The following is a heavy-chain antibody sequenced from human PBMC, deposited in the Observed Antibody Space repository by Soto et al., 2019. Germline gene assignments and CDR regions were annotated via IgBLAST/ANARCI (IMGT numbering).Heavy chain of an antibody. V-gene: IGHV4-34*01. CDR1: GGSFSGYY. CDR2: INHSGST. CDR3: ARRREIAVAGVAFDI. Sequence: SETLSLTCAVYGGSFSGYYWSWIRLPPGKGLEWIGEINHSGSTNYNPSLKSRVTISVDTSKNQFSLKLSSVTAADTAVYYCARRREIAVAGVAFDIWGQGTMVTVSS. D-gene: IGHD6-19*01. J-gene: IGHJ3*02.